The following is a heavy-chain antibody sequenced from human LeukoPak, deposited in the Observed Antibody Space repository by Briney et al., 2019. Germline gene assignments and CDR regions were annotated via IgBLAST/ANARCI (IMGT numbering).Heavy chain of an antibody. J-gene: IGHJ6*04. Sequence: QPGGSLRLSCAASGFTFSSYSLNWVRQTPGKGLEWVSYISSDSRMVNYADSVKGRFAIYRDNAKNSLYLQMNSLRAEDTAVYYCAREIRGMDVWGKGTTVTISS. CDR3: AREIRGMDV. CDR2: ISSDSRMV. CDR1: GFTFSSYS. V-gene: IGHV3-48*01.